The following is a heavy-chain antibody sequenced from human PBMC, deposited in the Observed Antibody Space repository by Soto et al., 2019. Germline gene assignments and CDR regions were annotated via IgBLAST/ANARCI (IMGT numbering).Heavy chain of an antibody. D-gene: IGHD6-19*01. J-gene: IGHJ6*02. CDR2: ISYDGRNK. V-gene: IGHV3-30*18. Sequence: PGGSLRLSCAASGFPFSSYGMHWVRQAPGKGLEWVAVISYDGRNKYYAASLKGRFTISRDNSKNTLYLQMSSLRAEDTAVYYCVKDGSSGWPYYYGLDVWGQGTTVTVSS. CDR1: GFPFSSYG. CDR3: VKDGSSGWPYYYGLDV.